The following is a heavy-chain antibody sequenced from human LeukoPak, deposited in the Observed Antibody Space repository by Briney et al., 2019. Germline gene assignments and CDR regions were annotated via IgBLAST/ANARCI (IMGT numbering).Heavy chain of an antibody. CDR2: IIPIFGTA. CDR1: GGTFSSYA. D-gene: IGHD2-2*01. CDR3: ARGQYQLLQNWFDP. J-gene: IGHJ5*02. Sequence: SVKVFCKASGGTFSSYAISWVRQAPGQGLEWMGGIIPIFGTANYAQKFQGRVTITADESTSTAYMELSSLRSEDTAVYYCARGQYQLLQNWFDPWGQGTLVTVSS. V-gene: IGHV1-69*13.